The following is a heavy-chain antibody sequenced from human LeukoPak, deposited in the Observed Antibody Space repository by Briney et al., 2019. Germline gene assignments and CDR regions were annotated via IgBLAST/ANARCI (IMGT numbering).Heavy chain of an antibody. CDR3: ASQAGLAAPYFDY. J-gene: IGHJ4*02. D-gene: IGHD6-13*01. Sequence: PSETLSLTCTVSGDSMSSHYWSWIRQPPGKRLEWIGYIYSSGSTNYNPSLKSRVTMSVDTSKNQFSLKVSSVTAADTAVYFCASQAGLAAPYFDYWGQGALVTVSS. CDR1: GDSMSSHY. CDR2: IYSSGST. V-gene: IGHV4-59*11.